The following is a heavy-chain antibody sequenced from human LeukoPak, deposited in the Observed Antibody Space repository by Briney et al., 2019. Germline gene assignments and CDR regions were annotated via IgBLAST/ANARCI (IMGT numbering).Heavy chain of an antibody. CDR3: ARDQSGYSGYDAKGFDP. V-gene: IGHV1-2*02. CDR2: INLNSGGT. D-gene: IGHD5-12*01. CDR1: GYTFTGDY. Sequence: ASVKVSCKASGYTFTGDYMHWVRQAPGQGLEWMGWINLNSGGTKYAQKFQGRVTMTRDTSISTAYMELSRLRSDDTAVYYCARDQSGYSGYDAKGFDPWGQGTLVTVSS. J-gene: IGHJ5*02.